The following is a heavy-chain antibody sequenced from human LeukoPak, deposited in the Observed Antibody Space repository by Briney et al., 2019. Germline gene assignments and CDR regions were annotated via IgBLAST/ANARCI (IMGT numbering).Heavy chain of an antibody. CDR2: ISNSGSYI. CDR3: AKDAPKLGRAVGY. D-gene: IGHD7-27*01. Sequence: GGSLRLSCTASGFTFSSFNMNWVRQAPGKGLEWVSSISNSGSYIYYADSVKGRFTISRDNSKNTLYLQMNSLRAEDTAVYYCAKDAPKLGRAVGYWGQGTLVTVSS. CDR1: GFTFSSFN. J-gene: IGHJ4*02. V-gene: IGHV3-21*01.